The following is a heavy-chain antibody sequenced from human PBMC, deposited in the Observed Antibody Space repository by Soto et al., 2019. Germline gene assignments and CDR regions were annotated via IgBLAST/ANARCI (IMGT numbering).Heavy chain of an antibody. V-gene: IGHV1-18*01. Sequence: GASVKVSCKASGYTFTSYGISWVRQAPGQGLEWMGWISAYNGNTNYAQKLQGRVTMTTDTSTSTAYMELRSLRSDDTAVYYCARDIVVVVAATPGGEYYYYGMDVWSQGTTVTVSS. J-gene: IGHJ6*02. CDR1: GYTFTSYG. CDR3: ARDIVVVVAATPGGEYYYYGMDV. CDR2: ISAYNGNT. D-gene: IGHD2-15*01.